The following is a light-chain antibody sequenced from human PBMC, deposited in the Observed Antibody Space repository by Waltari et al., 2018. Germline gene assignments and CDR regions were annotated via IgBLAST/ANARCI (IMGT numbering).Light chain of an antibody. CDR3: STWDYSLGAHV. CDR2: GNS. V-gene: IGLV1-47*01. J-gene: IGLJ1*01. Sequence: QSALTQEASVSGTVGQKVTLTCTGDSTNVGSSVVCWYQQIFHGAPKTVMFGNSLPSGIPDRFSGSKSGTTASLTISDLQPEDEAIYYCSTWDYSLGAHVFGPGTRVTVL. CDR1: STNVGSSV.